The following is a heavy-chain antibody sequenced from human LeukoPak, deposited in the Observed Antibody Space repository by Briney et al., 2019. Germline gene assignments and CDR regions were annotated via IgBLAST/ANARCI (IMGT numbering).Heavy chain of an antibody. CDR3: ARDVSRGRWFDP. CDR1: GYTFTSNY. V-gene: IGHV1-46*01. CDR2: IYPRDGST. J-gene: IGHJ5*02. Sequence: ASVKVSCKASGYTFTSNYIHWVRQAPGQGLEWMGMIYPRDGSTSYAQKFQGRVTVTRDTSTSTVHMELSSLRSEDTAVYYCARDVSRGRWFDPWGQGTLVAVSS. D-gene: IGHD3-16*01.